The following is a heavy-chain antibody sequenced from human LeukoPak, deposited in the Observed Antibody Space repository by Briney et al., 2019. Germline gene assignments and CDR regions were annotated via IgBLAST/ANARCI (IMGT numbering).Heavy chain of an antibody. CDR1: GFTFSSYG. V-gene: IGHV3-30*02. Sequence: GGSLRLSCAASGFTFSSYGMHWVRQAPGKGLEWVAFIRYDGSNKYYADSVKGRFTISRDNSKNTLYLQMNGLRAGDTAVYYCARWICGSTSCYCDYWGQGTLVTVSS. CDR3: ARWICGSTSCYCDY. CDR2: IRYDGSNK. D-gene: IGHD2-2*01. J-gene: IGHJ4*02.